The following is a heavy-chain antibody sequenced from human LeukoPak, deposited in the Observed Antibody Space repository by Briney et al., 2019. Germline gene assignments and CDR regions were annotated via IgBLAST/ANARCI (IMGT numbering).Heavy chain of an antibody. CDR2: ISWNSGSI. D-gene: IGHD2-15*01. Sequence: PGGSLRLSCAASGFTFDDYAMHWVRQAPGKGLEWVSGISWNSGSIGYADSVKGRFTISRDNAKNSLYLQMNSLRAEDTALYYCAMIGYCSGGSCFDFDYWGQGTLVTVSS. J-gene: IGHJ4*02. V-gene: IGHV3-9*01. CDR1: GFTFDDYA. CDR3: AMIGYCSGGSCFDFDY.